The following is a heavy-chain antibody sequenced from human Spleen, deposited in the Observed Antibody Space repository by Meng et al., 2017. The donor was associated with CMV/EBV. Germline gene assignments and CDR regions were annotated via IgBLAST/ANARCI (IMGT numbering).Heavy chain of an antibody. Sequence: ESLKISCAASGFTFRTTWMSWVRQAPGKGLDWVGRIKSRNAGGTADHGTPVKGRFTISRDDSKDTLYLQMNSLKVEDTAIYYCTTGFGTAEAFWGQGALVTVSS. V-gene: IGHV3-15*01. D-gene: IGHD1-1*01. CDR1: GFTFRTTW. J-gene: IGHJ4*02. CDR2: IKSRNAGGTA. CDR3: TTGFGTAEAF.